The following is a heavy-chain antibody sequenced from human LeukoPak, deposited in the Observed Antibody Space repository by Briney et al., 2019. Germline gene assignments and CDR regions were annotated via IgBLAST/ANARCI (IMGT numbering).Heavy chain of an antibody. J-gene: IGHJ4*02. V-gene: IGHV4-34*01. CDR2: INHSGST. CDR3: ARGSTYYDSSVDY. D-gene: IGHD3-22*01. CDR1: GGSFSAYY. Sequence: SETLSLTCAVYGGSFSAYYWSWIRQPPGKGLEWIGEINHSGSTNYNPSLKGRVTISVDTSKNQFSLKLSSVTAADTAVFYCARGSTYYDSSVDYWGQGTLVTVSS.